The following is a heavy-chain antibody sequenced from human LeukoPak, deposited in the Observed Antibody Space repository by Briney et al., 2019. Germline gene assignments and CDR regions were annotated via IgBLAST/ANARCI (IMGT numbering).Heavy chain of an antibody. D-gene: IGHD3-3*01. V-gene: IGHV1-18*01. J-gene: IGHJ6*03. CDR2: ISSYNGNT. Sequence: ASVKVSCKASGYTFSTYSVSWVRQAPGQGLEWMGWISSYNGNTHFAQKFQGRITMTTDTSTSTAYMELRSLRSDDTAVYCCARVYDFWSDYWYYMDVWGKGTTVTVSS. CDR1: GYTFSTYS. CDR3: ARVYDFWSDYWYYMDV.